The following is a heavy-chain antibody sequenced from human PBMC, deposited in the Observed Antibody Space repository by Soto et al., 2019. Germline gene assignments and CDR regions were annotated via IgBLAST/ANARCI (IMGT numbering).Heavy chain of an antibody. V-gene: IGHV3-30*18. CDR3: AKDLGDGAARPFDY. D-gene: IGHD6-6*01. CDR2: ISYDGSNK. CDR1: GFTFSSYG. Sequence: GGSLRLSCAASGFTFSSYGMHWVRQAPGKGLEWVAVISYDGSNKYYADSVKGRFTISRDNSKNTLYLQMNSLRAEDTAVYYCAKDLGDGAARPFDYWGQGTLVTVSS. J-gene: IGHJ4*02.